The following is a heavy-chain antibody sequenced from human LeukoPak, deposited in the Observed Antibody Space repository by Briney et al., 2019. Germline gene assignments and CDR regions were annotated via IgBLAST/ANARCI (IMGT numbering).Heavy chain of an antibody. CDR2: MYFSGRT. Sequence: PSETLSLTCTVSGGSMTNYYWSWIRQPAGKGLEWIGRMYFSGRTHYNPSLKSRVTMSVDTSKNQFSPKVSSVTAADTAVYYCARVGSDGSYFDYWGQGTLVTVSS. V-gene: IGHV4-4*07. CDR3: ARVGSDGSYFDY. D-gene: IGHD1-26*01. J-gene: IGHJ4*02. CDR1: GGSMTNYY.